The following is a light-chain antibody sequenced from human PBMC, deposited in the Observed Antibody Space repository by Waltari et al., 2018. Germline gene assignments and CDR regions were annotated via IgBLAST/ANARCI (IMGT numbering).Light chain of an antibody. V-gene: IGLV1-47*01. Sequence: QSVLTQPPSASGTPGPRVTISCSGSSSNIGSNYVYWYQQPPGTAPKLLSYRNNRRPSGVPNRFSGSKSGTSASLAISGLRSEDEADYYCAAWDDSLSGVVFGGGTKLTVL. CDR1: SSNIGSNY. CDR3: AAWDDSLSGVV. J-gene: IGLJ2*01. CDR2: RNN.